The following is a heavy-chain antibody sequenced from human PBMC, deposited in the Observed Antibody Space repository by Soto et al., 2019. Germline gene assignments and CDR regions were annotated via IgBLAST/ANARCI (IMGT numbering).Heavy chain of an antibody. CDR2: IYSGGST. CDR1: GFTVSSNY. D-gene: IGHD6-6*01. Sequence: EVQLVETGGGLIQPGGSLRLSCAASGFTVSSNYMSWVRQAPGKGLEWVSVIYSGGSTYYADSVKGRFTISRDNSKNTQDLQMNSQRAEHTAVYYCERSSPVKPYSRSPMYYYRIPVWCQGTTVTPSS. J-gene: IGHJ6*02. V-gene: IGHV3-53*02. CDR3: ERSSPVKPYSRSPMYYYRIPV.